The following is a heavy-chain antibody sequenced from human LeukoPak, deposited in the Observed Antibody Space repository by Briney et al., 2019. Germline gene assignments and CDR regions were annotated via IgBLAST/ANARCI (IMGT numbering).Heavy chain of an antibody. J-gene: IGHJ4*02. CDR3: TRVGYIDEGIDY. CDR1: GFPFSSYW. Sequence: GSLRLSCVASGFPFSSYWMTWVRQAPGKGLEWVANIKQDGSKKSYVDSVKGRFTISRDNAKNSLYLQMNSLRAEDTAIYYCTRVGYIDEGIDYWGQGTLGTVSS. D-gene: IGHD5-24*01. CDR2: IKQDGSKK. V-gene: IGHV3-7*04.